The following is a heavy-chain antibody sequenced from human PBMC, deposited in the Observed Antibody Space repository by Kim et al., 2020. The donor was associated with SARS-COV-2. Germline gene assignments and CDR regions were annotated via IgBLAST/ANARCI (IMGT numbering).Heavy chain of an antibody. CDR1: GGSISSSSYY. CDR3: ARHLDPITMVRGVRSYNWFDP. D-gene: IGHD3-10*01. V-gene: IGHV4-39*01. CDR2: IYYSGST. J-gene: IGHJ5*02. Sequence: SETLSLTCTVSGGSISSSSYYWGWIRQPPGKGLEWIGSIYYSGSTYYNPSLKSRVTISVDTSKNQFSLKLSSVTAADTAVYYCARHLDPITMVRGVRSYNWFDPWGQGTLVTVSS.